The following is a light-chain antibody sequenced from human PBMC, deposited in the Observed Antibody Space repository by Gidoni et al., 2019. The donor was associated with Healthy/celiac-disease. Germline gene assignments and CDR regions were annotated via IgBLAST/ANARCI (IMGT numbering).Light chain of an antibody. CDR3: QQYGSSPLT. Sequence: EIVLTQSPGTLSLSPGERATLSCRASQSVSSSYLAWYQQKPGQATRLLIYGASSRATGIPDRFSGRGSGTDFTLTISRLEPEDFAVYYCQQYGSSPLTFGGGTKVEIK. J-gene: IGKJ4*01. CDR2: GAS. V-gene: IGKV3-20*01. CDR1: QSVSSSY.